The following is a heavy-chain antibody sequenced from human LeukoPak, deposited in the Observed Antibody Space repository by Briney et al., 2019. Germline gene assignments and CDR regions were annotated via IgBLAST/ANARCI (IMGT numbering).Heavy chain of an antibody. D-gene: IGHD4-17*01. CDR1: GGSINTGGYY. CDR3: ARDPEPYGNWYFDL. J-gene: IGHJ2*01. V-gene: IGHV4-31*03. Sequence: SQTLSLTCTVSGGSINTGGYYWSWIRQYPGKGLEWIGYISYSGTTHYNPSLKSRLGISVDTSKNQFSLKLSSVTAADTAVYYCARDPEPYGNWYFDLWGRGTLVTVSS. CDR2: ISYSGTT.